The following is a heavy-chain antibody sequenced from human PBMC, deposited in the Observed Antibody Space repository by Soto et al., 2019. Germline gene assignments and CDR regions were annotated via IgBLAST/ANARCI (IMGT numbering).Heavy chain of an antibody. CDR2: IYYSGST. D-gene: IGHD3-10*01. V-gene: IGHV4-31*03. CDR3: ARGAYYYGSESYYYYYGMDV. CDR1: GGSISSGTYY. Sequence: QVQLQESGPGLVKPSQTLSLTCTVSGGSISSGTYYWSWVRQHPGKGLEWIGYIYYSGSTYYNPSLKSRVTISVDTSKNQFSLKLSSVTAADTAVYYCARGAYYYGSESYYYYYGMDVWGQGTTVTVSS. J-gene: IGHJ6*02.